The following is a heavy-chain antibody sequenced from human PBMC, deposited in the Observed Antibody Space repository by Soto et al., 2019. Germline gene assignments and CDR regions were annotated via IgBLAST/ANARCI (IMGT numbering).Heavy chain of an antibody. CDR1: GFTVSSSY. J-gene: IGHJ5*02. CDR3: AREFQDCSNTRLAFDP. Sequence: EMQLVEAGEGLVQPGGSLRLSCAASGFTVSSSYMTWVRQAPGKGLEWVSVMYAGGTTYYADSVKGRFNFSRDNSKNMLYLQMNNLRADDTAVYYCAREFQDCSNTRLAFDPWGQGALVTVSS. V-gene: IGHV3-66*01. CDR2: MYAGGTT. D-gene: IGHD2-21*01.